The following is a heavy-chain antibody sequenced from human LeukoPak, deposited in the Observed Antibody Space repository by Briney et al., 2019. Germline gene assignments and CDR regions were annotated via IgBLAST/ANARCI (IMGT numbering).Heavy chain of an antibody. J-gene: IGHJ3*02. Sequence: SETLSLTCTVSGGSISSYYWSWIRQPPGKGLEWIGYIYYSGSTNYNPSLKSRVTISVDTSKNQFSLKLSSVTAADTAVYYCARVGGGDCCGRGAFDIWGQGTMVTVSS. CDR1: GGSISSYY. CDR3: ARVGGGDCCGRGAFDI. CDR2: IYYSGST. V-gene: IGHV4-59*12. D-gene: IGHD2-21*02.